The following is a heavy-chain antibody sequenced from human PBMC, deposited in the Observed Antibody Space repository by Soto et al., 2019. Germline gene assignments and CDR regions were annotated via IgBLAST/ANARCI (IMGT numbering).Heavy chain of an antibody. V-gene: IGHV3-21*01. CDR3: ARDLSLEAAGTVY. CDR1: GFTFSSYS. D-gene: IGHD6-13*01. Sequence: GGSLRLSCAASGFTFSSYSMNWVRQAPGKGLEWVSSISSSSSYIYYADSVKGRFTISRDNAKNSLYLQMNSLRAEDTAVYYCARDLSLEAAGTVYWGQGTLVTVSS. CDR2: ISSSSSYI. J-gene: IGHJ4*02.